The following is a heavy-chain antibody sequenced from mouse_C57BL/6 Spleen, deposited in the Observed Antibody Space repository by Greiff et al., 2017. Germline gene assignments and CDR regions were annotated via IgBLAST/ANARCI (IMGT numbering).Heavy chain of an antibody. Sequence: EVKLMESGGGLVKPGGSLKLSCAASGFTFSSYAMSWVRQTPEKRLEWVATISDGGSYTYYPDNVKGRFTISRDNAKNNLYLQMSHLKSEDTAMYYCARDQTYYSNYVNAMDYWGQGTSVTVSS. CDR1: GFTFSSYA. CDR3: ARDQTYYSNYVNAMDY. V-gene: IGHV5-4*01. CDR2: ISDGGSYT. D-gene: IGHD2-5*01. J-gene: IGHJ4*01.